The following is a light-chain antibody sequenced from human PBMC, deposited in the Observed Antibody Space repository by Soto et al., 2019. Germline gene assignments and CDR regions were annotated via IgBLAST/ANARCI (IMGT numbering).Light chain of an antibody. CDR3: QQYNNWPRT. J-gene: IGKJ1*01. CDR2: VVS. Sequence: EIVMTQSPATLSVSPGERATLPCRASQSVSSNLAWYQQKPGQAPRLLISVVSTRATGVTVRFSGSGSGTEFTLTISSLQSEDFAVYYCQQYNNWPRTFGQGTKVEIK. CDR1: QSVSSN. V-gene: IGKV3-15*01.